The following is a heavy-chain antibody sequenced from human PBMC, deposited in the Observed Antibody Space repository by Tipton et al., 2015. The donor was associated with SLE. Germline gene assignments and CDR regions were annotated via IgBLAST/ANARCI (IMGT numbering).Heavy chain of an antibody. CDR1: GASISTHY. CDR3: ARDSAVNFWYFDL. CDR2: ISYTGNT. J-gene: IGHJ2*01. Sequence: TLSLTCTVSGASISTHYWSWIRQPPGKGLEWIGYISYTGNTNFHPSLKSRVTMSVATSKNQFSLRLTSVTAADTAMYYCARDSAVNFWYFDLWGRGTLVTVSS. V-gene: IGHV4-59*11.